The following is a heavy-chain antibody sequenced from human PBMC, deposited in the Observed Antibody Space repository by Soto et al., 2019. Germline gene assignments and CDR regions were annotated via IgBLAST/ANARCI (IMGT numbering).Heavy chain of an antibody. CDR1: GYTFTSYY. J-gene: IGHJ6*02. Sequence: ASVKVSCKASGYTFTSYYMHWVRQAPGQGLEWMGIINPSGGSTSYAQKFQGRVTMTRDTSTSTVYMELSSLRSEDTAVYYCARDRPHTTIIVYADHYYYYGMDVWGQGTRVTVSS. CDR2: INPSGGST. V-gene: IGHV1-46*01. D-gene: IGHD2-8*01. CDR3: ARDRPHTTIIVYADHYYYYGMDV.